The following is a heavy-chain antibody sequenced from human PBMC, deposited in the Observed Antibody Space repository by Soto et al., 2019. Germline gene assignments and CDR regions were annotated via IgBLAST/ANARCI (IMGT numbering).Heavy chain of an antibody. Sequence: QVPLVQSGAEMKTPGSSVRVSCKASGGTFGKSVITWVRQAPGQGLEWLGGIIPIFGATHYAQKFQGRVTITADEFTTTAYMGLSGLQSEDTAVYYCARGQFYDFWSGYYLDYWAQGTLVIVSS. J-gene: IGHJ4*02. D-gene: IGHD3-3*01. CDR3: ARGQFYDFWSGYYLDY. CDR2: IIPIFGAT. V-gene: IGHV1-69*01. CDR1: GGTFGKSV.